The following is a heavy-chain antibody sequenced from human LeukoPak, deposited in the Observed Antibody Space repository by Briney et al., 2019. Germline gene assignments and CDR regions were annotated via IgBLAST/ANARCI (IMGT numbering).Heavy chain of an antibody. Sequence: PSETLSLTCTVSGGSISSYYWSWIRQPPGKGLEWIGYIYYSGSTNYNPSLKSRVTISVDTSKNQFSLKLSSVTAADTAVYYCARDFMVRGVTHFDYWGQGTLVTVSS. J-gene: IGHJ4*02. CDR2: IYYSGST. CDR3: ARDFMVRGVTHFDY. D-gene: IGHD3-10*01. CDR1: GGSISSYY. V-gene: IGHV4-59*12.